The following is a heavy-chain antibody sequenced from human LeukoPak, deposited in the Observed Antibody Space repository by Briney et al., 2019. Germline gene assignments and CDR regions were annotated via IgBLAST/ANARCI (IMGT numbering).Heavy chain of an antibody. CDR1: GFTFSSYI. J-gene: IGHJ3*02. CDR3: ARYNRGAFDI. CDR2: ISGSSTTI. V-gene: IGHV3-48*02. D-gene: IGHD1-14*01. Sequence: PGGSLRLSCAASGFTFSSYIVNWVRQAPGKGLEWVSFISGSSTTIYYADSVKGRFTISRDNAKNSLYLQMNSLRDEDTAVYYCARYNRGAFDIWGQGTVVTVSS.